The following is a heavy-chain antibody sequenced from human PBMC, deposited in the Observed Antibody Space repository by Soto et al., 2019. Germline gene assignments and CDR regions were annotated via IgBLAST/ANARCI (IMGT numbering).Heavy chain of an antibody. J-gene: IGHJ3*02. V-gene: IGHV4-31*03. CDR3: ARAHYGETPEAFDI. Sequence: SETLSLTCTVSGGSFSSGAYYWSWIRQHPGKGLEWIGYVHYSGSTSYNPSLKSRVSMSVDTSKSQFFLRLSSVTAADTAVYYCARAHYGETPEAFDIWGQGRKATVSS. D-gene: IGHD4-17*01. CDR1: GGSFSSGAYY. CDR2: VHYSGST.